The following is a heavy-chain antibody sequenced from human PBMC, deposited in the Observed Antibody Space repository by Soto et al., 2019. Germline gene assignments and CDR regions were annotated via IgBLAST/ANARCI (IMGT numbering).Heavy chain of an antibody. D-gene: IGHD3-22*01. CDR3: AIRYYYDSSGYYLY. CDR2: ISGSGGST. CDR1: GFTFSSYA. J-gene: IGHJ4*02. V-gene: IGHV3-23*01. Sequence: EVQLLESGGGLVQPGGSLRLSCAASGFTFSSYAMSWVRQAPGKGLEWVSAISGSGGSTYYADSVKGRFTISRDNSKNTLYLQMNSRRAEDTAVHYCAIRYYYDSSGYYLYWGQGTLVTVSS.